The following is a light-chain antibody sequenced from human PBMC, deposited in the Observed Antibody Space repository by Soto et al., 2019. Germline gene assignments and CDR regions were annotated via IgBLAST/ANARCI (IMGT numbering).Light chain of an antibody. CDR1: QSLVHSDGIAY. Sequence: DVVMTQSPLSLPVTLGQPASISCRSNQSLVHSDGIAYFSWFQQRPGRSPRRLIYKVSNRDSGVPDRFSGSGSGTDFALKISRVEAEDVGVYYCMQGTHWPITFGQGTRLENK. J-gene: IGKJ5*01. V-gene: IGKV2-30*02. CDR2: KVS. CDR3: MQGTHWPIT.